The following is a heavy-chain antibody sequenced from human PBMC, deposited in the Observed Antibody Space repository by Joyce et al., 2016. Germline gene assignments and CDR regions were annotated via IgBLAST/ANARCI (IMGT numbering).Heavy chain of an antibody. J-gene: IGHJ4*02. Sequence: QVQLVESGGGVVQPGGSLRLSCVASGFTFGAYGMHWVRQAPGKGLEWVACMTTDGREKYYADSVKGRLTISRDNSKSTLYAQMNSLRVEDTAVYYCARDGSHYEVDDWGQGTLVTVSS. CDR1: GFTFGAYG. V-gene: IGHV3-30*02. CDR3: ARDGSHYEVDD. CDR2: MTTDGREK. D-gene: IGHD1-26*01.